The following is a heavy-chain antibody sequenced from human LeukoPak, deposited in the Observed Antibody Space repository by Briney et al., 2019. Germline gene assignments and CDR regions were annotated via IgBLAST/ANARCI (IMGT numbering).Heavy chain of an antibody. V-gene: IGHV3-30*03. CDR2: ISYDGSNK. Sequence: GGSLRLSCAGSGFTFNNYGIHWVRQAPGKGLEWVAVISYDGSNKYYADSVKGRFTISRDNSKNTLYLQMNSLRAEDTAVYYCARVTGYMIEDYFDYWGQGTLVTVSS. CDR1: GFTFNNYG. D-gene: IGHD3-22*01. CDR3: ARVTGYMIEDYFDY. J-gene: IGHJ4*02.